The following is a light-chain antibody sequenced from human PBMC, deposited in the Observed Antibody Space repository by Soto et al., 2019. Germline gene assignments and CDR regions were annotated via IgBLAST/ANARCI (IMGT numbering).Light chain of an antibody. J-gene: IGKJ5*01. Sequence: EIVLTQSPGTLSLSPVERATLSCRASHTISSSYLAWYQQKLGQAPRLLIYDASYRATGIPARFSGSGSGTDFTLTISSLEPEDFAVYYCQQRSNWPITFGQGTRLEIK. CDR2: DAS. V-gene: IGKV3-11*01. CDR3: QQRSNWPIT. CDR1: HTISSSY.